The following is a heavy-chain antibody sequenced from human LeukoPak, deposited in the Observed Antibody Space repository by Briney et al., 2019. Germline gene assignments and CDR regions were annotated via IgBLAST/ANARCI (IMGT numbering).Heavy chain of an antibody. J-gene: IGHJ6*02. CDR1: GGSISSYY. D-gene: IGHD4-23*01. CDR3: ARETWVNGMDV. CDR2: IYYSGGT. Sequence: SETLSLTCTVSGGSISSYYWSWIRQPPGKGLEWIGYIYYSGGTNYNPSLKSRVTISVDTSKNQFSLKLSSVTAADTAVYYCARETWVNGMDVWGQGTTVTVSS. V-gene: IGHV4-59*01.